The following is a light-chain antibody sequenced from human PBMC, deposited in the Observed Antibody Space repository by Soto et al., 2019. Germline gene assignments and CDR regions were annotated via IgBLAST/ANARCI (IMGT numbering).Light chain of an antibody. CDR2: KDK. V-gene: IGLV6-57*02. J-gene: IGLJ2*01. Sequence: NFMLTQPHSVSESPGKTVTISCTGSSGSIARNYVQWYQQRPGSAPTNMIYKDKRRPSGVPDRFSGSIDNSSNSASLTISGLQTEDEADYYCQSYDSSNHVVFGGGTKLTVL. CDR3: QSYDSSNHVV. CDR1: SGSIARNY.